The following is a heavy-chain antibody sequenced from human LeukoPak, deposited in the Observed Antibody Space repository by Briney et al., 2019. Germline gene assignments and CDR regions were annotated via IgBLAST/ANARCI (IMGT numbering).Heavy chain of an antibody. D-gene: IGHD2-8*01. CDR2: IYPGGGST. Sequence: ASVKVSCKASGYTFTGYYIHWVRQAPGQGLEWMGIIYPGGGSTSYAQKFQGRVTMTRDMSTSTVYMELSSLRSEDTAIYYCARDNDFDYWGQGTLVTVSS. V-gene: IGHV1-46*01. CDR1: GYTFTGYY. CDR3: ARDNDFDY. J-gene: IGHJ4*02.